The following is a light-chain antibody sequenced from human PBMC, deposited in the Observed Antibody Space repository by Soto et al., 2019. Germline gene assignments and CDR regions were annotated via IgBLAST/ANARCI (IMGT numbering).Light chain of an antibody. J-gene: IGKJ1*01. CDR3: QQYNDWPLT. Sequence: EIVMTQSPVTLSVSPGERVTLSCRASQSVSSNLAWYQQKPGQAPSLLIYGAFTRATGIPARFSGTGSGTEFTLTLSSLQSEDFALYYCQQYNDWPLTFGQGTKADIK. CDR1: QSVSSN. CDR2: GAF. V-gene: IGKV3-15*01.